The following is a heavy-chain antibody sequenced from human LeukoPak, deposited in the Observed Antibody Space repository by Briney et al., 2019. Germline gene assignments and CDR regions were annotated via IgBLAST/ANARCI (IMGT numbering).Heavy chain of an antibody. J-gene: IGHJ4*02. CDR1: GFTFSSYA. CDR3: ARDRRSDFDY. V-gene: IGHV3-23*01. CDR2: ISDSGDST. Sequence: GGSPRLSCAASGFTFSSYAMSWVRQAPGKGLEWVSVISDSGDSTYYADSVKGRFTISRDNSKNTLYLQMNSLRAEDTAVYYCARDRRSDFDYWGQGTLVTVSS.